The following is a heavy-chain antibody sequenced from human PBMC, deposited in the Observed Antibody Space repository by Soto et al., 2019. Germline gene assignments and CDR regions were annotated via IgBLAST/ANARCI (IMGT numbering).Heavy chain of an antibody. D-gene: IGHD1-26*01. J-gene: IGHJ4*02. CDR1: GFTFDNYA. V-gene: IGHV3-23*01. CDR2: ISGTGSTT. Sequence: EVQLLESGGGLVQPGGSLRLSCAASGFTFDNYAMTWVRQAPGKGLEWVSSISGTGSTTYYVDSVKGRVTISRDNSKKLLYRQINGLRVDDSGVYDCTIDLRYGGSYHDYWGQGTLVTVSS. CDR3: TIDLRYGGSYHDY.